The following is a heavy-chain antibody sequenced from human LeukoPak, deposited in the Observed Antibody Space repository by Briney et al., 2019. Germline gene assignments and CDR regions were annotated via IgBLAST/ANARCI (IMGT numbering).Heavy chain of an antibody. CDR2: VSGSSGRT. CDR3: AKDLSYSSGWYGFDY. Sequence: GGSLRLSCAATGFIFSSHAMSWVRQAPGKGLEWVACVSGSSGRTYYAASVKGRFTISRDNSKNTLSLEMNSLSAADTAVYYCAKDLSYSSGWYGFDYWGQGTLVTVSS. J-gene: IGHJ4*02. D-gene: IGHD6-19*01. CDR1: GFIFSSHA. V-gene: IGHV3-23*01.